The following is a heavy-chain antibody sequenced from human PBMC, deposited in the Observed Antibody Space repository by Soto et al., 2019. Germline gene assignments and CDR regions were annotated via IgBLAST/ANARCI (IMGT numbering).Heavy chain of an antibody. CDR3: AEGTAVARQHFAN. Sequence: QVQLVESGGGVVQPERSLGLSCAASGFTFRSYGMHWVRQAPGKGLEWVAAISADGIDKYYADSVKGRFTISRDNSKNALYLQMNRLRPEDTAVYYGAEGTAVARQHFANWGKGPRVTVSS. CDR1: GFTFRSYG. D-gene: IGHD6-19*01. V-gene: IGHV3-30*18. CDR2: ISADGIDK. J-gene: IGHJ4*02.